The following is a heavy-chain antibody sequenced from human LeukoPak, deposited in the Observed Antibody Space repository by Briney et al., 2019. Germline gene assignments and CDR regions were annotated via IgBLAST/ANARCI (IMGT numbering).Heavy chain of an antibody. CDR1: GFTFSTYG. J-gene: IGHJ4*02. D-gene: IGHD5-12*01. V-gene: IGHV3-23*01. CDR3: AKDQRPDSGYDIDY. Sequence: GGSLRLSCAASGFTFSTYGMSWVRQAPRKGLGWVSVIFGRDSTTYYADSVKGRFTISRDNSKNTLYLQMDSLRAEDTAVYYCAKDQRPDSGYDIDYWGQGTLVTVSS. CDR2: IFGRDSTT.